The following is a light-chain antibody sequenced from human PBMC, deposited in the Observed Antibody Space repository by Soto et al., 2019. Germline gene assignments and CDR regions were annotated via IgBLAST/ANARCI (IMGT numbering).Light chain of an antibody. CDR2: EVN. V-gene: IGLV2-8*01. CDR1: GSDVATKDD. CDR3: SAYADSNNLI. Sequence: QSALTQPPSTSGSPGQSVTISCTGSGSDVATKDDVSWYQQHPGKAPKLIIYEVNRRPSGVPDRFSGSKSGNTASLTVSGLQAEDEAVYHCSAYADSNNLIFGGGTKLTVL. J-gene: IGLJ2*01.